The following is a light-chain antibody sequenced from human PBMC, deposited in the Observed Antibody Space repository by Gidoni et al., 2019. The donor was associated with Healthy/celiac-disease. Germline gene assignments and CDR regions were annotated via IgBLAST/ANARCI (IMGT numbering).Light chain of an antibody. Sequence: VLTQSPATLSLSPGERATPSCRASQSVSSYLAWYQQKPGQAPRLLIYDASNRATGIPARFSGSGSGTDFTLTISSLEPEDFAVYYCQQCSSWLWTFGQGTKVEIK. CDR3: QQCSSWLWT. J-gene: IGKJ1*01. CDR1: QSVSSY. CDR2: DAS. V-gene: IGKV3-11*01.